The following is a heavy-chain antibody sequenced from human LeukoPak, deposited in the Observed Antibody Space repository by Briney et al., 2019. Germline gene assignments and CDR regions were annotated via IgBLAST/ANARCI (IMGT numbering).Heavy chain of an antibody. V-gene: IGHV4-39*07. J-gene: IGHJ5*02. CDR2: IYYTGTA. CDR1: GASIRGSDYY. Sequence: SETLSLTRTVSGASIRGSDYYWDWIRQTPGTGLEWIASIYYTGTAYYNPSLKSRVTISVDTSKNQFSLKVSSVTAADTAVYYCVRDDAFVRGPIARNWFDPWGQGGLVTVSS. D-gene: IGHD3-10*01. CDR3: VRDDAFVRGPIARNWFDP.